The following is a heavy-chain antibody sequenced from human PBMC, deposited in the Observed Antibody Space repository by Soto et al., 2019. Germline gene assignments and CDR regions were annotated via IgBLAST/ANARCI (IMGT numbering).Heavy chain of an antibody. V-gene: IGHV3-23*01. Sequence: EVQLLESGGGLVQPGGSLRLSCGAAGFTFSSYAMAWFRQAPGKGLEWVSGIGGGGSGTYYSDSVKGRFNISRDNSKGTLFLHMSNLSPDDTAIYYCAKAQAYHSGSFFDYWGQGTLVTVPS. CDR1: GFTFSSYA. CDR3: AKAQAYHSGSFFDY. CDR2: IGGGGSGT. J-gene: IGHJ4*02. D-gene: IGHD3-10*01.